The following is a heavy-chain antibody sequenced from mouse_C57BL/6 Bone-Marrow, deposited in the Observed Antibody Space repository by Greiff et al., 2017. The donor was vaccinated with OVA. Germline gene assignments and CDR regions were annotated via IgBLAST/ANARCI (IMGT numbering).Heavy chain of an antibody. D-gene: IGHD1-1*01. J-gene: IGHJ1*03. CDR2: ISSGGSYT. V-gene: IGHV5-6*02. CDR3: ARGSSTVVADYFDV. CDR1: GFTFSSYG. Sequence: EVKLVESGGDLVKPGGSLKLSCAASGFTFSSYGMSWVRQTPDKRLEWVATISSGGSYTYYPDSVKGRFTISRDNAKNTLYLQMSSLKSEDKAMYYCARGSSTVVADYFDVWGTGTTVTVSS.